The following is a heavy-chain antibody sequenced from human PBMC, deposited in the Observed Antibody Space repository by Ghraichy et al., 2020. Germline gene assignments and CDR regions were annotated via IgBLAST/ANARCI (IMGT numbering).Heavy chain of an antibody. CDR1: GYTFKSYV. CDR3: ARGRMGYSSAWVYYFDS. CDR2: INPGNGNT. V-gene: IGHV1-3*01. D-gene: IGHD6-19*01. J-gene: IGHJ4*02. Sequence: ASVKVSCKASGYTFKSYVINWVRQAPGQRPEWMGWINPGNGNTKYSQKFQGRVTITRDTSATTADMEMRSLTSEDTAVYYCARGRMGYSSAWVYYFDSWGQGTLVTVSS.